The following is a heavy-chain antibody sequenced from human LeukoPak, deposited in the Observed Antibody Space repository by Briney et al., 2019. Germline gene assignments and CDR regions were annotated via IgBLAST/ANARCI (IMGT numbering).Heavy chain of an antibody. CDR2: IWYDGSNK. J-gene: IGHJ3*02. CDR3: ARAREASRYYDSSGYPEDAFDI. CDR1: GFTFSSYG. D-gene: IGHD3-22*01. Sequence: PGGSLRLSCAASGFTFSSYGMHWVRQAPGKGLEWVAVIWYDGSNKYYADSVKGRFTISRDNSKNTLYLQMNSLRAEDTAVYYCARAREASRYYDSSGYPEDAFDIWGQGTMVTVSS. V-gene: IGHV3-33*08.